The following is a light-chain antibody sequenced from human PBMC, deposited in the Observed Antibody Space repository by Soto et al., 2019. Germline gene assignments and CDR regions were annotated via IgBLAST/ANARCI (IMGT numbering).Light chain of an antibody. Sequence: QSVLTQPASVSGSPGQSITISCTGTSSDVGGYNLVSWYQQHPGKAPKLMIYEVTKRPSGLSNRFSGSKSGNTASLTISGLRGEGEAVFFSSSFAESKFVVFGGGPNPPVL. J-gene: IGLJ2*01. CDR3: SSFAESKFVV. V-gene: IGLV2-23*02. CDR1: SSDVGGYNL. CDR2: EVT.